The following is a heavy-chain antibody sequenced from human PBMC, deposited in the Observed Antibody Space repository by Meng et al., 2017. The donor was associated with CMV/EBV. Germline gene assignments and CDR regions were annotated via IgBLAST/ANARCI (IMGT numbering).Heavy chain of an antibody. Sequence: SCKASGFTFSSYAMHWVRQAPGKGLEWVAVISYDGSNKYYADSVKGRFTIPRDNSKNTLYLQMNSLRAEDTAVYYCARGSYCSSTSCYKTGYYGMDVWGQGTTVTVSS. D-gene: IGHD2-2*02. CDR1: GFTFSSYA. CDR3: ARGSYCSSTSCYKTGYYGMDV. J-gene: IGHJ6*02. V-gene: IGHV3-30-3*01. CDR2: ISYDGSNK.